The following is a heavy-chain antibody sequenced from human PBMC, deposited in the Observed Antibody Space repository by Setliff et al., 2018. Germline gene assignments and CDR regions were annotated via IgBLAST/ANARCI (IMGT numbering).Heavy chain of an antibody. D-gene: IGHD2-21*01. CDR2: ISDDGRRT. V-gene: IGHV3-30*04. CDR1: GFTFSSFA. CDR3: VTDQPFSVWSFDS. J-gene: IGHJ4*02. Sequence: GGSLRLSCAASGFTFSSFAMSWVRQAPGKGLEWVAVISDDGRRTYYADSVKGRCTVSRDNSKNTLYLQMTSLRVEDTAVYYCVTDQPFSVWSFDSWGQGTLVTVSS.